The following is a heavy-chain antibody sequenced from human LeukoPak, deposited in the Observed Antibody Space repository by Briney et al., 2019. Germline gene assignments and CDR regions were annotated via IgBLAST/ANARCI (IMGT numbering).Heavy chain of an antibody. CDR2: TNPGGSNT. J-gene: IGHJ4*02. CDR1: GFTLSNYR. D-gene: IGHD1-14*01. V-gene: IGHV3-74*01. CDR3: ARSNQVDDH. Sequence: GGSLRLSCAASGFTLSNYRMHWVRQVPGEGLVWVSRTNPGGSNTAYAHSVKGRFTISRDNARNTLYLQMDSLRAEDTAVYYCARSNQVDDHWGQGTLVTVSS.